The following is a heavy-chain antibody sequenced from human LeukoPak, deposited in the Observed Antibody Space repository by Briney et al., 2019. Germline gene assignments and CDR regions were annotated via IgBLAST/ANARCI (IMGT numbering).Heavy chain of an antibody. Sequence: PGRSLRLSCAASGFTFSSYWMSWVRQAPGKGLEWVANIKQAGSEKYYVDSVKGRFTISRDNAKNSLYLQMNSLRAEDTAVYYCARDLSCSSTSCYLASGPTFDYWGQGTLVTVSS. CDR3: ARDLSCSSTSCYLASGPTFDY. V-gene: IGHV3-7*04. CDR1: GFTFSSYW. D-gene: IGHD2-2*01. CDR2: IKQAGSEK. J-gene: IGHJ4*02.